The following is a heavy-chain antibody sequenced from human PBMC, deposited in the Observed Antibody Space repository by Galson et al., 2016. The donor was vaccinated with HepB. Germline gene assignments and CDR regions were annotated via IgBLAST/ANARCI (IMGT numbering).Heavy chain of an antibody. V-gene: IGHV3-66*01. Sequence: SLRLSCAASGFTVSSNCMSWVRQAPGKGLEWVSLICDGGSAYYTDSVKARFTISRDNSKNTLYLQMNYLRPEDTAVYFCARDPPGVPDFALDVWGQGTTVTVSS. D-gene: IGHD3-10*01. CDR1: GFTVSSNC. J-gene: IGHJ6*02. CDR3: ARDPPGVPDFALDV. CDR2: ICDGGSA.